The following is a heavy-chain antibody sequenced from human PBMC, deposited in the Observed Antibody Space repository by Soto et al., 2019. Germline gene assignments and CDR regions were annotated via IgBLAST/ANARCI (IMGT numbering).Heavy chain of an antibody. CDR3: ARDSGPQARGVILAFDY. CDR2: IIPILGIA. CDR1: GGTFSSYT. Sequence: ASVKVSCKASGGTFSSYTISWVRQAPGQGLEWMGRIIPILGIANYAQKFQGRVTITADKSTSTAYMELSSLRSEDTAVYYCARDSGPQARGVILAFDYWGQGTLVTVSS. J-gene: IGHJ4*02. V-gene: IGHV1-69*04. D-gene: IGHD3-10*01.